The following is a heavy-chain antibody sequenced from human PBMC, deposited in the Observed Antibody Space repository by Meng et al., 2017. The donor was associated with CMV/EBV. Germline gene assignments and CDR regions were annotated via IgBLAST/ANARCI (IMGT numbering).Heavy chain of an antibody. CDR3: AKDRCSTTSCPLDY. CDR2: ISGSGGTT. Sequence: GESLKISCAASGFTFSSYAMSWVRQAPGQGLEWVSFISGSGGTTYYADSVEGRFTISRDNSGNTLYLQMSSLRVEDTAIYYCAKDRCSTTSCPLDYWGQETLVTVSS. V-gene: IGHV3-23*01. CDR1: GFTFSSYA. D-gene: IGHD2-2*01. J-gene: IGHJ4*02.